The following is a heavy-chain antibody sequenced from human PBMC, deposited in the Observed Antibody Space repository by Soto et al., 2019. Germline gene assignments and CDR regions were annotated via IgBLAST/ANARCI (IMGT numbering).Heavy chain of an antibody. J-gene: IGHJ1*01. CDR2: IIPIFGTA. Sequence: SSVKVSCKASVGTFSSYPVSWVRQAPGQGLEWMGGIIPIFGTANYAQKFQGRLTVTRDTSTATVYMDLSALTSDDTAMYYCARGLGLGECWGQGTLVTVSS. CDR1: VGTFSSYP. D-gene: IGHD3-9*01. V-gene: IGHV1-69*05. CDR3: ARGLGLGEC.